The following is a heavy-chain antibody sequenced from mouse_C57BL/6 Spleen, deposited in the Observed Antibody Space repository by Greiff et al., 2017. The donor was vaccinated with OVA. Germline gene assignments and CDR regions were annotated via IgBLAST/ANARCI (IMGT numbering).Heavy chain of an antibody. CDR1: GYAFTNYL. V-gene: IGHV1-54*01. CDR2: INPGSGGT. CDR3: AREGGAY. Sequence: QVQLQQSGAELVRPGTSVKVSCKASGYAFTNYLIEWVKQRPGQGLEWIGVINPGSGGTNYNEKFKGKATLTADKSSSTAYMQLSSLTAEDSAVYFCAREGGAYWGQGTLVTVSA. J-gene: IGHJ3*01.